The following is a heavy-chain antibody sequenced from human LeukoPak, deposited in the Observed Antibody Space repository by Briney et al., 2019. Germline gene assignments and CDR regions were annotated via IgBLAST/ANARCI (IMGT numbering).Heavy chain of an antibody. CDR3: AYGGDAYKTGY. CDR2: IYYSGSP. J-gene: IGHJ4*02. Sequence: SETLSLTRSVSGASITDYYWSWIRQPPGKGLEWIGYIYYSGSPNYSPSLKSRVTVSLDTSQNQFSLKLTSVTAADTAVYYCAYGGDAYKTGYWGQGTLVTVSS. V-gene: IGHV4-59*01. CDR1: GASITDYY. D-gene: IGHD5-24*01.